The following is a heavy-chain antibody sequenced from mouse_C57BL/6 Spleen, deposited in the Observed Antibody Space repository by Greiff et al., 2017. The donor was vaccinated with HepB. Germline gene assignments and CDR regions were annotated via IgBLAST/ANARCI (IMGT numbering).Heavy chain of an antibody. D-gene: IGHD2-10*02. CDR1: GYTFTDYE. CDR2: IDPETGGT. Sequence: LVESGAELVRPGASVTLSCKASGYTFTDYEMHWVKQTPVQGLEWIGAIDPETGGTAYNQKFKGKAILTADKSSSTAYMGLRSLTSEDSAVYYCTRGYGNHFDYWGQGTTLTVSS. J-gene: IGHJ2*01. CDR3: TRGYGNHFDY. V-gene: IGHV1-15*01.